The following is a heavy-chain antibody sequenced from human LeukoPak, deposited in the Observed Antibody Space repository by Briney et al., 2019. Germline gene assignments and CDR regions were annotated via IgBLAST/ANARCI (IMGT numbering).Heavy chain of an antibody. CDR2: ISGSGGNT. Sequence: GGSLRLSCAASGFTFSSYAMNWVRQAPGKGLEWVSAISGSGGNTYYADSVKGRFTISRDNSKNTLYLQMNSLRAEDTAVYYCAKCRWDIVVVPAAIYYFDYWGQGTLVTVSS. CDR3: AKCRWDIVVVPAAIYYFDY. D-gene: IGHD2-2*02. CDR1: GFTFSSYA. J-gene: IGHJ4*02. V-gene: IGHV3-23*01.